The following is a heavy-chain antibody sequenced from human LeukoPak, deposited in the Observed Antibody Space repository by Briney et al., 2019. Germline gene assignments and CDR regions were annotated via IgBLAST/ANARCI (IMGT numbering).Heavy chain of an antibody. CDR3: AKDGPYLGYCSGGSCYYLDY. J-gene: IGHJ4*02. V-gene: IGHV3-30*18. Sequence: GGSLTLSCAASGGTFSSYGRHWVRQPPGKGLEWVAVISYDGSNKYYADSVKGGFTISRDTSKNTLYLQMHSLRAEDTAVYYCAKDGPYLGYCSGGSCYYLDYWGQGTLVTVSS. CDR2: ISYDGSNK. D-gene: IGHD2-15*01. CDR1: GGTFSSYG.